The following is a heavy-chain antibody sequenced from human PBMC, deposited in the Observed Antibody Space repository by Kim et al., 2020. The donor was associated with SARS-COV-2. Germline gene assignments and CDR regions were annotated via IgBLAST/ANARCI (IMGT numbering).Heavy chain of an antibody. Sequence: GESLKISCKGSGYSFTSYWINWVRQMPGKGLEWMGSIDPSDSYTNYSPSFQGHVTISADKSISTAYLQWSSLKASDTAMYYCARRPYDILTGAMDVWGQGTTVTVSS. D-gene: IGHD3-9*01. CDR3: ARRPYDILTGAMDV. V-gene: IGHV5-10-1*01. CDR1: GYSFTSYW. CDR2: IDPSDSYT. J-gene: IGHJ6*02.